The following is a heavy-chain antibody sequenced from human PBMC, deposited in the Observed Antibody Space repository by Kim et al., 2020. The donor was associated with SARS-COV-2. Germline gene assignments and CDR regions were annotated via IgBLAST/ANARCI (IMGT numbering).Heavy chain of an antibody. CDR3: ATNYGGNSGATFDY. V-gene: IGHV3-11*03. Sequence: AGSGKGRFTIPRDNAKNSLYLQMNSLRAEDTAVYYCATNYGGNSGATFDYWGQGTLVTVSS. J-gene: IGHJ4*02. D-gene: IGHD4-17*01.